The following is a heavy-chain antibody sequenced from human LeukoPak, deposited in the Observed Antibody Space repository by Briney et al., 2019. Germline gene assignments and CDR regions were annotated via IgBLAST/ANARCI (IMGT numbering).Heavy chain of an antibody. D-gene: IGHD6-19*01. CDR1: GFTFSSYS. Sequence: GGSLRLSCAASGFTFSSYSMNWVRQAPAKGLAWVSSISSSSSYIYYADSVKGRFTISRDNSKNTLYLQTNTLRTDDTAVYYCVTSKGAGYFDYWGQGTLVTVSS. V-gene: IGHV3-21*01. J-gene: IGHJ4*02. CDR2: ISSSSSYI. CDR3: VTSKGAGYFDY.